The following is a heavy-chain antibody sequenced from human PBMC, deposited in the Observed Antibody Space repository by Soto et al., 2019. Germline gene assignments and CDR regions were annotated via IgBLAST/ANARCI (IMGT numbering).Heavy chain of an antibody. CDR3: ARVHGYSGYDSGLVDY. CDR1: GGTFSSYA. CDR2: IIPIFGTA. J-gene: IGHJ4*02. V-gene: IGHV1-69*01. D-gene: IGHD5-12*01. Sequence: QVQLVQSGAEVQKPWSSVKVSCKASGGTFSSYAISWVRLAPGQGLEWMGGIIPIFGTANYAQKFQGRVTITADESTSTAYMDLSRLRSEDTAVYYCARVHGYSGYDSGLVDYWGQGTLVTVSS.